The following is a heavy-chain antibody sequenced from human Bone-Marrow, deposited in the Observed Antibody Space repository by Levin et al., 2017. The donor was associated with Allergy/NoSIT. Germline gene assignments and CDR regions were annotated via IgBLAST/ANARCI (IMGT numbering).Heavy chain of an antibody. CDR2: IYYSGST. Sequence: SETLSLTCTVSGGSISSYYWSWIRQPPGKGLEWIGYIYYSGSTNYNPSLKSRVTISVDTSKNQFSLKLSSVTAADTAVYYCARSDGSLDYWGQGTLVTVSS. J-gene: IGHJ4*02. D-gene: IGHD5-24*01. V-gene: IGHV4-59*01. CDR1: GGSISSYY. CDR3: ARSDGSLDY.